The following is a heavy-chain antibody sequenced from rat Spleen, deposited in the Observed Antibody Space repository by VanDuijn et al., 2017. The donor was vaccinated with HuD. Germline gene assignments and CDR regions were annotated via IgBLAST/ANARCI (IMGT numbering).Heavy chain of an antibody. J-gene: IGHJ3*01. CDR3: AKVHNNYYNWFAY. CDR1: GFTFSDYA. Sequence: EVQLVESGGGLVQPGRSLKLSCAASGFTFSDYAMAWVRQAPKKGLEWVASISTGGGNTYYRDSVKGRFTISRDNAKNTLYLQMDSLRSEDTATYYCAKVHNNYYNWFAYWGQGTLVTVSS. V-gene: IGHV5S23*01. D-gene: IGHD1-10*01. CDR2: ISTGGGNT.